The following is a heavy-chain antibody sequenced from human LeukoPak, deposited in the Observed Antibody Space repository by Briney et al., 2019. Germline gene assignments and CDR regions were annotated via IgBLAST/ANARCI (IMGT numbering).Heavy chain of an antibody. CDR1: GYTFTRYY. J-gene: IGHJ4*02. CDR2: VNPSGGST. CDR3: ARSPGEYGGDSGGHYFDY. Sequence: GASVKVSCKASGYTFTRYYMHWVRQAPGQGLEWMGIVNPSGGSTSYAQKFQGRVTMARDMSTSTVYMELSSLRSEDTAVYYCARSPGEYGGDSGGHYFDYWGQGTLVTVSS. D-gene: IGHD4-23*01. V-gene: IGHV1-46*01.